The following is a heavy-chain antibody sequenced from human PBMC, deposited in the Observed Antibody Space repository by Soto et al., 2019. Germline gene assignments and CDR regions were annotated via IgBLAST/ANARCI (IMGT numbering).Heavy chain of an antibody. J-gene: IGHJ4*02. V-gene: IGHV1-46*01. CDR2: IDPSGSNT. CDR1: GYTFTSYY. CDR3: ARMGRASIAVDY. D-gene: IGHD6-19*01. Sequence: ASVKVSCKASGYTFTSYYMHWVRQAPGQGLEWMGIIDPSGSNTSYTQKFQGRVTMTRDTSTSTVYMELNSLRSEDTAVYYCARMGRASIAVDYWGQGTLVTVSS.